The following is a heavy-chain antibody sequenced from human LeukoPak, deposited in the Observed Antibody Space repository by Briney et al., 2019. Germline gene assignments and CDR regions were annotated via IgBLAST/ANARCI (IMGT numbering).Heavy chain of an antibody. CDR3: ARGDRRRPPSGIGWYSENIFDY. CDR2: INPSAAST. D-gene: IGHD6-19*01. J-gene: IGHJ4*02. V-gene: IGHV1-46*01. CDR1: GYTFTDFY. Sequence: RASVKVSCKASGYTFTDFYMNWVRQAPGQGLEWMGIINPSAASTRYAQKFQGRVTMTRDTSTSTVYMELSSLRSEDTAVYYCARGDRRRPPSGIGWYSENIFDYWGQGTLLTVSS.